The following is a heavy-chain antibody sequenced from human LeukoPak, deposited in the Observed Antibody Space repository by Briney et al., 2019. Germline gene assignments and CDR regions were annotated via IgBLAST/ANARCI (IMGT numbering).Heavy chain of an antibody. J-gene: IGHJ5*02. CDR3: ARGYGSGSNWFDP. V-gene: IGHV4-4*07. D-gene: IGHD3-10*01. CDR2: ICSSGST. CDR1: GGSISTYY. Sequence: PSETLSLTCTVSGGSISTYYWSWIRQPAGKDLEWIGHICSSGSTNYNPSLKSRVTMSVDTSKNQLSLKLNSVTAADTAVYYCARGYGSGSNWFDPWGQGTLVTVSS.